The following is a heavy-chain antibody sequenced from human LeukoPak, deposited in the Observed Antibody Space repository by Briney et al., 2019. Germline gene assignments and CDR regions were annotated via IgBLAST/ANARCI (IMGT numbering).Heavy chain of an antibody. CDR2: INHSGFT. D-gene: IGHD2-2*01. CDR3: ARGQYQVLVSALDI. J-gene: IGHJ3*02. V-gene: IGHV4-30-2*01. Sequence: SETLSLTCAVSGGAISSGTSSWSWIRQPPGRGLEWTGYINHSGFTYYNPSLKSRVTISVDSAQNQFSLNLSSVTAADTAVYYCARGQYQVLVSALDIWGQGTMVTLSP. CDR1: GGAISSGTSS.